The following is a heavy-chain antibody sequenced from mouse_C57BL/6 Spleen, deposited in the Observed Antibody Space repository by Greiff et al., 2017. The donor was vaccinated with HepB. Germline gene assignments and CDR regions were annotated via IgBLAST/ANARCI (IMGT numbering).Heavy chain of an antibody. Sequence: QVQLQQPGAELVKPGASVKLSCKASGYTFTSYWMHWVKQRPGQGLEWIGMIHPNSGSTNYNEKFKSKATLTVDKSSSTAYMQLSSLTSEDSAVYYCARTTVVRYYFDYWGQGTTLTVSS. V-gene: IGHV1-64*01. CDR1: GYTFTSYW. CDR2: IHPNSGST. J-gene: IGHJ2*01. D-gene: IGHD1-1*01. CDR3: ARTTVVRYYFDY.